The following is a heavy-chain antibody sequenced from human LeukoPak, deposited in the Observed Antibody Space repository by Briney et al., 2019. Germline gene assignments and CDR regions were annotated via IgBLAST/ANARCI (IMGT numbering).Heavy chain of an antibody. Sequence: GGSQRLSCAASGFTFSSYGMHWVRQAPGKGLEWVAFIRYDGSNKYYADSVKGRFTISRDNSKNTLYLQMNSLRAEDTAVYYCAKDHLVAVAGYFDYWGQGTLVTVSP. CDR1: GFTFSSYG. CDR2: IRYDGSNK. V-gene: IGHV3-30*02. CDR3: AKDHLVAVAGYFDY. J-gene: IGHJ4*02. D-gene: IGHD6-19*01.